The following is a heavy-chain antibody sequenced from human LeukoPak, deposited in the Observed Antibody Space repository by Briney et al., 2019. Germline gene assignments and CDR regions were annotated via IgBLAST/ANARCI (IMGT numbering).Heavy chain of an antibody. CDR2: IYTSGST. J-gene: IGHJ4*02. V-gene: IGHV4-4*07. CDR1: GGSISSYY. CDR3: ARERGVLAALGAYYFDY. D-gene: IGHD2-2*01. Sequence: SETLSLTCTVSGGSISSYYWSWIRQPAGKGLEWIGRIYTSGSTNYNPSLKSRVTMSVDTSKNQFSLKLSSVTAADTAVYYCARERGVLAALGAYYFDYWGQGTLVTVSS.